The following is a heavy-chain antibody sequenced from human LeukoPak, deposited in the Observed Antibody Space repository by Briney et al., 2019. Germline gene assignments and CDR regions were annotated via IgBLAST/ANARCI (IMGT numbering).Heavy chain of an antibody. D-gene: IGHD5-18*01. Sequence: GGSLRLSCEGSGFTPSSYTMNWVRQAPGKGLEWVASISGRGDYLYYADSVQGRFTISRDNAKKAVFLQMNNLRAEDTAVCFCAREAYSYGYYFDSWGQGTLVTVSS. J-gene: IGHJ4*02. V-gene: IGHV3-21*04. CDR2: ISGRGDYL. CDR3: AREAYSYGYYFDS. CDR1: GFTPSSYT.